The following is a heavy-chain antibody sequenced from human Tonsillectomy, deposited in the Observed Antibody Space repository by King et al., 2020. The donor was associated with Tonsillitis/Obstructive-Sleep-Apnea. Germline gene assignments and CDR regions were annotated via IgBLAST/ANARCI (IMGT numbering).Heavy chain of an antibody. Sequence: VQLVESGGGLVQPGGSLRLSCAASVFTFSSYAMSWVRQAPGKGLEWVSAISGGGGSTYYADSWKGRFNIPRDNSKNTLYLQMNSLRAEDTAVYYCAKDWGDIAARPRHFDYWGQGTLVTVSS. CDR2: ISGGGGST. CDR3: AKDWGDIAARPRHFDY. J-gene: IGHJ4*02. D-gene: IGHD6-6*01. CDR1: VFTFSSYA. V-gene: IGHV3-23*04.